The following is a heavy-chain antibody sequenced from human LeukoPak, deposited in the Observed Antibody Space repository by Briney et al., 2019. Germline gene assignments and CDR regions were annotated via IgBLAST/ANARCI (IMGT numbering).Heavy chain of an antibody. D-gene: IGHD5-18*01. CDR3: ARLGYSYGHIDY. J-gene: IGHJ4*02. Sequence: PSETLSLTCTVSGGSISSSGYYWGWIRQPPGKGLEWIGSIYYSGSTYYNPSLKSRVTISVDTSKNQFSLKLSSVTAADTAVYYCARLGYSYGHIDYWGQGTLVTVSS. CDR2: IYYSGST. V-gene: IGHV4-39*01. CDR1: GGSISSSGYY.